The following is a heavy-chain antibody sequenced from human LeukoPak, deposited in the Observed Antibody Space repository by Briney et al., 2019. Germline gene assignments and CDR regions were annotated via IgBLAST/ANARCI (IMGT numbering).Heavy chain of an antibody. J-gene: IGHJ6*03. Sequence: GASVKVSYKASGYTFTSFDIFRVRQATGQGLEWMGWMSPNSGNTGSAQKFQGRVTFTRDTSISTSFMELSSLRSEDTAIYYCARGRPDTSVPRTYYMDVWGKGTTVTVSS. D-gene: IGHD5-18*01. V-gene: IGHV1-8*01. CDR3: ARGRPDTSVPRTYYMDV. CDR2: MSPNSGNT. CDR1: GYTFTSFD.